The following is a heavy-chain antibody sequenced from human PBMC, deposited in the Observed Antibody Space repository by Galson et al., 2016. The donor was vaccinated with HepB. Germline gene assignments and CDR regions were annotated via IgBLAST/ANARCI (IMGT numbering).Heavy chain of an antibody. V-gene: IGHV2-70*04. J-gene: IGHJ4*02. D-gene: IGHD3-22*01. Sequence: PALVKPTQTLTLTRTFSGFSLSTTGVRVSWIRQSPGKALEWLARIDWDDDKFYSASLTTRLTISKDTSKNQVVLTMTNMDPVDTATYYCHYYDTSGYQGVVDYWGRGTLVTVSS. CDR2: IDWDDDK. CDR1: GFSLSTTGVR. CDR3: HYYDTSGYQGVVDY.